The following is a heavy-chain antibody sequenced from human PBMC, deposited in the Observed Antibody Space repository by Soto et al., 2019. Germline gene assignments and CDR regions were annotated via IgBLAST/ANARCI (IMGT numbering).Heavy chain of an antibody. CDR3: ARDRMIYSGYDYYFDY. V-gene: IGHV1-2*04. CDR2: INPNSGGT. D-gene: IGHD5-12*01. J-gene: IGHJ4*02. Sequence: VASVKVSCKASGYTFTGYYMHWVRPAPGQGLEWMGWINPNSGGTNYAQKFQGWVTMTGDTSISTAYMELSRLRSDDTAVYYCARDRMIYSGYDYYFDYWGQGTLVTVSS. CDR1: GYTFTGYY.